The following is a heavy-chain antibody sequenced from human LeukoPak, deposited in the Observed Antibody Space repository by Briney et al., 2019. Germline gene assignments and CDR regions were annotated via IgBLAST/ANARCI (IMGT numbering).Heavy chain of an antibody. CDR2: ISSSSSTI. J-gene: IGHJ3*02. Sequence: GGSLRLSCAASGFTFSSYSMNWVRQAPGEGLEWVSYISSSSSTIYYADSVKGRFTISRGNAKNSLYLQMNSLRDEDTAVYYCARDPQEDDGYGAFDIWGQGTMVTVSS. CDR3: ARDPQEDDGYGAFDI. D-gene: IGHD5-18*01. CDR1: GFTFSSYS. V-gene: IGHV3-48*02.